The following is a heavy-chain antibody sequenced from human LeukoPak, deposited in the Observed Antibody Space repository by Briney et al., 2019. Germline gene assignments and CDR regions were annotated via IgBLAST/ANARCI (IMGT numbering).Heavy chain of an antibody. CDR2: ISAYNGNT. CDR3: ARQAAYYYDSSGYYSEAGREIDY. Sequence: ASVKVSCKASGYTFTSYGISWVRQAPGQGLEWMGWISAYNGNTNYAQKLQGRVTMTTDTSTSTAYMELRSLRSDDTAVYYCARQAAYYYDSSGYYSEAGREIDYWGQGTLVTVSS. D-gene: IGHD3-22*01. CDR1: GYTFTSYG. V-gene: IGHV1-18*01. J-gene: IGHJ4*02.